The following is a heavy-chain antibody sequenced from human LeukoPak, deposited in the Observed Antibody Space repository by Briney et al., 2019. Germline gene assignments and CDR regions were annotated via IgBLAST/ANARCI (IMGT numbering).Heavy chain of an antibody. CDR3: ANTDDGYGDEY. J-gene: IGHJ4*02. V-gene: IGHV3-23*01. Sequence: PGGSLRLSCAASGFTFSSYAMSWVRQAPGKGLEWVSAISGSGGSTYYAGSVKGRFTISRDNSKNTLYLQMNSLRAEDTAAYYCANTDDGYGDEYWGQGTLVTVSS. D-gene: IGHD5-12*01. CDR1: GFTFSSYA. CDR2: ISGSGGST.